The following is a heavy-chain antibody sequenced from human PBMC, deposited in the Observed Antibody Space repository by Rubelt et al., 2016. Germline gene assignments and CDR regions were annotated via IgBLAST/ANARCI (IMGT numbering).Heavy chain of an antibody. Sequence: QVQLQESGPGLVKPSETLSLTCTVSGGSISSYYWSWIRQPPGKGLECIGYIYFSGSTNYNPSLESRVNISVDTSKNQFSLNLNSVTAADTAVYYCARGLDSTKTGADWGQGTLVTVSS. V-gene: IGHV4-59*12. J-gene: IGHJ4*02. CDR1: GGSISSYY. CDR2: IYFSGST. D-gene: IGHD3-10*01. CDR3: ARGLDSTKTGAD.